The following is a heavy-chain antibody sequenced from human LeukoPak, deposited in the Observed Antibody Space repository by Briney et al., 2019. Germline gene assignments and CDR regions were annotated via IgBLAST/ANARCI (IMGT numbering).Heavy chain of an antibody. CDR2: IKQDGSEN. CDR3: ARERYCTSATCYVGTPFDY. J-gene: IGHJ4*02. Sequence: GGSLRLSCAASGFTFSTYYMTWVRQAPGKGLEWVAGIKQDGSENYYVDSVKGRFTISRDNSKSSLSLQMNSLRAEDTALYFCARERYCTSATCYVGTPFDYWGQGTPVTVSS. D-gene: IGHD2-2*01. V-gene: IGHV3-7*01. CDR1: GFTFSTYY.